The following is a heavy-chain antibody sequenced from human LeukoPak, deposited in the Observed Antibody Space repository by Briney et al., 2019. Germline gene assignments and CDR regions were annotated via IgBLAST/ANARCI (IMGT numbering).Heavy chain of an antibody. V-gene: IGHV3-48*03. CDR2: ISSSGSTI. CDR3: ARDRADAFDI. CDR1: GFTFSSYE. J-gene: IGHJ3*02. Sequence: GGSLRLSCAASGFTFSSYEVNWVRQAPGKGLEWVSYISSSGSTIYYADSVKGRFTISRDNAKNSLYLQMNSLRAEDTAVYYCARDRADAFDIWGQGTMVTVSS.